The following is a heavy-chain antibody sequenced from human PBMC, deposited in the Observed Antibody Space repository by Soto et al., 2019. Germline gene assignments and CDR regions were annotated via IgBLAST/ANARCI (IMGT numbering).Heavy chain of an antibody. Sequence: SVEVCCKASGGTFSSYTISWVRQDTGQGLEWMGRIIPILGIANYAQKFQGRVTITADKSTSTAYMELSSLRSEDTAVYYCARSNCSGGSCYDYLDYWGQGTLVTVSS. CDR2: IIPILGIA. CDR1: GGTFSSYT. CDR3: ARSNCSGGSCYDYLDY. D-gene: IGHD2-15*01. V-gene: IGHV1-69*02. J-gene: IGHJ4*02.